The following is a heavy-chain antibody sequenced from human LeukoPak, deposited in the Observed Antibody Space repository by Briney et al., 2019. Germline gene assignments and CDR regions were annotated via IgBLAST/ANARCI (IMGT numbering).Heavy chain of an antibody. CDR2: ISGSCGST. V-gene: IGHV3-23*01. Sequence: GGSLRLSRAASVFTFSSYAMSWVRQAPGKGLEWVSAISGSCGSTYYADSVKGRFTISRDNSKNTLYLQMNSLRAEDTAVYYCAKDSSGWYWGNYFDYWGQGTLVTVSS. CDR1: VFTFSSYA. CDR3: AKDSSGWYWGNYFDY. D-gene: IGHD6-19*01. J-gene: IGHJ4*02.